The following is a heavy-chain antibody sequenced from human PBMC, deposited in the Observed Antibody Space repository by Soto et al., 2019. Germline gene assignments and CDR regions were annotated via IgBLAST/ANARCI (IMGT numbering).Heavy chain of an antibody. CDR3: AKDPSRYCGGDCYSKKYYFDY. D-gene: IGHD2-21*02. J-gene: IGHJ4*02. V-gene: IGHV3-30*18. CDR1: GFTFSSYG. Sequence: GGSLRLSCAASGFTFSSYGMHWVRQAPGKGLEWVAVISYDGSNKYYADSVKGRFTISRDNSKNTLYLQMNSLRAEDTAVYYCAKDPSRYCGGDCYSKKYYFDYWGQGTLVTVSS. CDR2: ISYDGSNK.